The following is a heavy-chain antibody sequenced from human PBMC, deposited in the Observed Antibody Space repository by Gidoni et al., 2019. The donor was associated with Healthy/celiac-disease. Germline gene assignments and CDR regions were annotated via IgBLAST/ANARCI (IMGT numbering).Heavy chain of an antibody. V-gene: IGHV1-2*06. Sequence: QVQLVQSGAEVKKPGASVKVSCTASGYTFTGYYMHWVRQAPGQGLEWMGRINPNSGGTNYAQKFQGRVTMTRDTSISTAYMELSRLRSDDTAVYYCARLITGYSSGSSYWGQGTLVTVSS. CDR3: ARLITGYSSGSSY. CDR2: INPNSGGT. D-gene: IGHD6-19*01. CDR1: GYTFTGYY. J-gene: IGHJ4*02.